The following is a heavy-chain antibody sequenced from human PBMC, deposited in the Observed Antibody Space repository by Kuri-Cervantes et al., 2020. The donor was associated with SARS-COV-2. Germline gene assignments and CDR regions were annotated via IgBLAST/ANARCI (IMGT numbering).Heavy chain of an antibody. CDR2: ISGSGGST. V-gene: IGHV3-23*01. J-gene: IGHJ4*02. D-gene: IGHD6-6*01. CDR3: AGYSSSSGFDY. Sequence: GESLKISCAASGFTFSSYAMSWVRQAPGKGLEWVSAISGSGGSTYYADSVKGQFTISRDNSKNTLYLQMNSLRAEDTAVYYCAGYSSSSGFDYWGQGTLVTVSS. CDR1: GFTFSSYA.